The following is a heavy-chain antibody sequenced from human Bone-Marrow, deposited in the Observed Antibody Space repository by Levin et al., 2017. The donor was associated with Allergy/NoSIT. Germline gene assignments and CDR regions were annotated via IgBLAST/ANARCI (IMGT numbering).Heavy chain of an antibody. V-gene: IGHV1-8*01. CDR3: ARRMATALDYFDY. J-gene: IGHJ4*02. CDR2: MNPDSGNV. Sequence: VASVKVSCKTSGYSFTSYDINWVRQATGQGLEWMAWMNPDSGNVGYYAQKFQGRVTMTWDTSISTAYFELSSLGSDDTAVYYCARRMATALDYFDYWGQGTLVTVSS. CDR1: GYSFTSYD. D-gene: IGHD2-21*02.